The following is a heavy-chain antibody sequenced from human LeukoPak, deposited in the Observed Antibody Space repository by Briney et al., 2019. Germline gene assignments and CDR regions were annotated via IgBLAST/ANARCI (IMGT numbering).Heavy chain of an antibody. D-gene: IGHD2-2*01. J-gene: IGHJ4*02. CDR3: AHLYQLASFDY. CDR2: IYWDDDK. V-gene: IGHV2-5*02. Sequence: SGPTLVNPTQTLTLTCTFSGFSLSTRGVGVGWIRQPPGRALEWPALIYWDDDKRYSPSLKSRLTITKDTSKNQVVLTMTNVDPVDTATYYCAHLYQLASFDYWGQGTLVTVSS. CDR1: GFSLSTRGVG.